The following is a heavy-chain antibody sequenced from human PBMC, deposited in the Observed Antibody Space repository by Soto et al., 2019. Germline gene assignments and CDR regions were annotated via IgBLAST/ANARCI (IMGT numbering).Heavy chain of an antibody. V-gene: IGHV3-23*01. CDR3: ADGGEWSFNFDY. Sequence: EVQLLESGGDLVQPGGSLRLSCVASGFTFSSYPMSWVRQAPGKGLEWVSAISPSGDNTYYADSVKGRFTISRDNPKNTLYLQLNNVGAEDTAVYYCADGGEWSFNFDYWGQGTLVSVSS. CDR2: ISPSGDNT. CDR1: GFTFSSYP. J-gene: IGHJ4*02. D-gene: IGHD3-16*02.